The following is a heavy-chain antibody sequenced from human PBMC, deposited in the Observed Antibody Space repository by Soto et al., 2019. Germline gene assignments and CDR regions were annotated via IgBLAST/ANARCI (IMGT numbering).Heavy chain of an antibody. D-gene: IGHD3-22*01. CDR1: GGTFSSYA. CDR2: IIPIFGTA. CDR3: AREGYYYDSSGYRYFDY. Sequence: GASVKVSCKASGGTFSSYAISWVRQATGQGLEWMGGIIPIFGTANYAQKFQGRVTITADESTSTAYMELSSLRSEDTAVYYCAREGYYYDSSGYRYFDYWGQGTLVTV. V-gene: IGHV1-69*13. J-gene: IGHJ4*02.